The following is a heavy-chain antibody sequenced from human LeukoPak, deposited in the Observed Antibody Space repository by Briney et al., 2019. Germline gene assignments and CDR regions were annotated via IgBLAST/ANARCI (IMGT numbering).Heavy chain of an antibody. Sequence: PGGSLRLSCAGSGFALKSYSVTWVRQAPGKGLEWVSSISSTSAYIHYADSVKGRFTISRDNVDNVVYLEMNSLGAEDTATYYCARVAVSGPTGWFDSWGQGTLVIVSS. CDR2: ISSTSAYI. CDR3: ARVAVSGPTGWFDS. V-gene: IGHV3-21*01. CDR1: GFALKSYS. D-gene: IGHD2-8*02. J-gene: IGHJ5*01.